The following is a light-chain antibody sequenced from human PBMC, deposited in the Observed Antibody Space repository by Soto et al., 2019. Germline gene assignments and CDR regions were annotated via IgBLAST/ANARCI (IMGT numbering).Light chain of an antibody. CDR3: LQVYNFPRT. CDR2: SAS. Sequence: DFQMTQSPSTLSASVGDGVTITCRANQDIGVRLAWFQQKPGKAPKYIIQSASSLQSGVPSTFSGSGSGTDCTLTINSLHPEDFATYYCLQVYNFPRTLGQGTKVDIK. J-gene: IGKJ1*01. V-gene: IGKV1-12*01. CDR1: QDIGVR.